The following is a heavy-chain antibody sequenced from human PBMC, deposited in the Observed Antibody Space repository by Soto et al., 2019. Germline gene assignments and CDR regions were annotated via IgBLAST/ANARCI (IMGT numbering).Heavy chain of an antibody. V-gene: IGHV1-18*04. Sequence: ASVKVSCKASGYTFTGYYMHWVRQAPGQGLEWMGWINANNGNTNYAQKLQGRVTMTTDTSTSTAYMELRSLRSDDTAVYYCARGGYDILTGYYSDYWGQGTLVTVSS. CDR1: GYTFTGYY. CDR3: ARGGYDILTGYYSDY. D-gene: IGHD3-9*01. J-gene: IGHJ4*02. CDR2: INANNGNT.